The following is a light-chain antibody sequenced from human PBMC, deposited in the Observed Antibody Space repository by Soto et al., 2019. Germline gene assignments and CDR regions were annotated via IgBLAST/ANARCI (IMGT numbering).Light chain of an antibody. CDR3: CSYATSNTWV. Sequence: QSALTQPASVSGSPGQSITISCTGTNRDIGSYNLVMWYQQHPGKAPKLVISEVNRRPAGVSNRLSGSKSDNTASLTISGLQAEDEADYYCCSYATSNTWVFGGGTQLTVL. CDR2: EVN. V-gene: IGLV2-23*02. CDR1: NRDIGSYNL. J-gene: IGLJ3*02.